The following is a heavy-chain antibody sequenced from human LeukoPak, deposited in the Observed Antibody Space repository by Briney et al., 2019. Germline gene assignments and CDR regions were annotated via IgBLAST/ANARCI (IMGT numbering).Heavy chain of an antibody. Sequence: GGSLRLSCAASGFTFSSYWMNWVRQAPGKGLEWVANIKKDGSERYYVGSVKGRFTISRDNTKKSPYLQMNTLRAEDTAVYYCARDLAGPPQEAFDIWGQGAMVTVSS. J-gene: IGHJ3*02. V-gene: IGHV3-7*01. CDR2: IKKDGSER. CDR1: GFTFSSYW. CDR3: ARDLAGPPQEAFDI.